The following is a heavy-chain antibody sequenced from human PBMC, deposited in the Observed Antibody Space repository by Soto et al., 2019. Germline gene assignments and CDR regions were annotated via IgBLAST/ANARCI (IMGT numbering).Heavy chain of an antibody. Sequence: PGGSLRLSCAASGFTFSSYGMHWVRQAPGKGLEWVAVISYDGSNKYYADSVKGRFTISRDNSKNTLYLQMNSLRAEDTAVYYCAKDGHGHQLVKYYYYRMDVWGQRTTDTGS. CDR2: ISYDGSNK. J-gene: IGHJ6*02. CDR3: AKDGHGHQLVKYYYYRMDV. CDR1: GFTFSSYG. D-gene: IGHD6-13*01. V-gene: IGHV3-30*18.